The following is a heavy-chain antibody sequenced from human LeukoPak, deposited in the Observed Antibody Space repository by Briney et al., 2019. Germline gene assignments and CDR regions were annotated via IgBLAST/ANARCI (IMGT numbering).Heavy chain of an antibody. CDR1: GDSMSTSY. D-gene: IGHD3-16*01. CDR2: FYHCGT. J-gene: IGHJ4*02. Sequence: SETLSPTCTVSGDSMSTSYWSWVRQPLGKGLEWIGYFYHCGTDYTPSPKSRVTISGDMSNTQFPLKLRSVTAAETAIYYCARGWRGDHFDYWGQGTLVSVSS. V-gene: IGHV4-4*09. CDR3: ARGWRGDHFDY.